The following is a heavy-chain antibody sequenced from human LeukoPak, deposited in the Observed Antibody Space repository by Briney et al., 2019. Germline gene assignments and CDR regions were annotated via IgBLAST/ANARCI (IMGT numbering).Heavy chain of an antibody. Sequence: GGSLRLSCAASGFTFSSYPMSWVRQAPGKGLEWVSTISGSAGASYYADSVKGRFAISRDNSKNTLYLQMNGLRAEDTAIYYCAKDVEVCTGGSCYWTTFGSWGQGTLVTVSS. J-gene: IGHJ4*02. CDR3: AKDVEVCTGGSCYWTTFGS. CDR1: GFTFSSYP. CDR2: ISGSAGAS. V-gene: IGHV3-23*01. D-gene: IGHD2-15*01.